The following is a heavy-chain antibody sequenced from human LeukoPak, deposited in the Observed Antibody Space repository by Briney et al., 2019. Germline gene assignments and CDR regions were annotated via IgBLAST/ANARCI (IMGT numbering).Heavy chain of an antibody. CDR1: GFTFSSDG. CDR2: IWYDGSNK. J-gene: IGHJ4*02. CDR3: ARDSFPSMGATTLDY. Sequence: GGSLRLSCAASGFTFSSDGMHWVRQAPGKGLEWVAVIWYDGSNKYYADSVKGRFTISRDNSKNTLYLQMNSLRAEDTAVYYCARDSFPSMGATTLDYWGQGTLVTVSS. V-gene: IGHV3-33*01. D-gene: IGHD1-26*01.